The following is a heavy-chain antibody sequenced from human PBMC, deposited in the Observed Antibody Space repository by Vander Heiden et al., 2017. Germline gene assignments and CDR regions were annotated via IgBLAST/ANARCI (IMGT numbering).Heavy chain of an antibody. CDR1: GYTFTGYY. D-gene: IGHD3-22*01. V-gene: IGHV1-2*06. CDR3: ARHSHYYYTSDYYAYDF. CDR2: INPNTAGT. Sequence: QVQLVQSGAEVKKPGASVKVSCKASGYTFTGYYIHWVRQAPGQGFEWMGRINPNTAGTNHAQKFQGRVTVTSDTSISTAYMELTSLTSDDTAVYYCARHSHYYYTSDYYAYDFWGQGTLVTVSS. J-gene: IGHJ4*02.